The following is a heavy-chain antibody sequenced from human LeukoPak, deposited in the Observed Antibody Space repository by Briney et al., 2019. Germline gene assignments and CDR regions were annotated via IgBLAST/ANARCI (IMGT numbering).Heavy chain of an antibody. D-gene: IGHD5-12*01. V-gene: IGHV3-74*01. CDR3: ITNGGGDSGYGNFDY. J-gene: IGHJ4*02. Sequence: PGGSLRLSCAASGFSFSFYWMHWVRQAPGKGPVWVSRIKTDGSIADYADSVKGRFTISRDNARNSLYLQMNSLRAEDTALYYCITNGGGDSGYGNFDYWGQGTLVTVSS. CDR2: IKTDGSIA. CDR1: GFSFSFYW.